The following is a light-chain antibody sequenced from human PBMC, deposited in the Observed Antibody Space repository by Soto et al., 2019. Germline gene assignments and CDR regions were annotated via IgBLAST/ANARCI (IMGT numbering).Light chain of an antibody. CDR3: SSYTSSSTLVV. Sequence: QSVLTQPASVSGSPGQSITISCTGTSSDVGGYNYVSRYQQHPGKAPKFMIYEVSNRPSGVSNRFSGSKSGNTASLTISGLQAEDEADYYCSSYTSSSTLVVFGGGTKLTVL. CDR1: SSDVGGYNY. CDR2: EVS. J-gene: IGLJ2*01. V-gene: IGLV2-14*01.